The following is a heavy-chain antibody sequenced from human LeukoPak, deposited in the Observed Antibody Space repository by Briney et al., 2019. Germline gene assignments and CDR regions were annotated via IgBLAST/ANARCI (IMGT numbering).Heavy chain of an antibody. CDR3: ARDRQVYSTRYYAFDI. CDR1: GFTFSRYG. J-gene: IGHJ3*02. Sequence: PGGSLRLSCAASGFTFSRYGMHWVRQAPGKGLEWVAIIWYDGSNKYYADSVKGRFTISRDNSKNTLYLQMNSLRAEDTAVYYCARDRQVYSTRYYAFDIWGQGTMVTVSS. CDR2: IWYDGSNK. D-gene: IGHD6-13*01. V-gene: IGHV3-33*01.